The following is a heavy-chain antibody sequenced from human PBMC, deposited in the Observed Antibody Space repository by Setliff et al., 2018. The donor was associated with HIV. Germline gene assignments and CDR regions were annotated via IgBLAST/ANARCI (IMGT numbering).Heavy chain of an antibody. CDR3: ARISSRTASSGILFDH. J-gene: IGHJ4*02. CDR1: DDSINDYY. V-gene: IGHV4-4*09. D-gene: IGHD2-8*02. Sequence: PSETLSLTCTVSDDSINDYYWSWLRQPPGKGLEWIGYIYKTGTTRYSPSLESRVTISIDTSRNHFSLNLKSVTAADTAIYYCARISSRTASSGILFDHWGQGTLVTVS. CDR2: IYKTGTT.